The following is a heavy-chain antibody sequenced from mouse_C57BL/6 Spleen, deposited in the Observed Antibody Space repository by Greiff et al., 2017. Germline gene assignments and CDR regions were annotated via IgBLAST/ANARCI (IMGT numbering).Heavy chain of an antibody. J-gene: IGHJ1*03. V-gene: IGHV3-6*01. D-gene: IGHD1-1*01. CDR2: ISYDGSN. CDR3: ASNYGSSYVLYFDV. Sequence: EVQVVESGPGLVKPSQSLSLTCSVTGYSITSGYYWNWIRQFPGKKLEWMGYISYDGSNNYNPSLKNRISITRDTSKHQFFLKFNSVTTEDTATYYCASNYGSSYVLYFDVWGTGTTVTVSS. CDR1: GYSITSGYY.